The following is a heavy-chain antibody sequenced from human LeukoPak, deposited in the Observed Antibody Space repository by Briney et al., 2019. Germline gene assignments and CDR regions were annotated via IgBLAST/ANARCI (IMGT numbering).Heavy chain of an antibody. V-gene: IGHV3-53*01. Sequence: GGSLRLSCAASGFTVSSNYMSWVRQAPGKGLEWVSVIYSGGSTYYADSVKGRFTISRDNSKNTLYLQMNSLRAEDTAVYYCAGVPGGYNQYYYYGMDVWGQGTTVTVSS. CDR1: GFTVSSNY. J-gene: IGHJ6*02. D-gene: IGHD5-24*01. CDR2: IYSGGST. CDR3: AGVPGGYNQYYYYGMDV.